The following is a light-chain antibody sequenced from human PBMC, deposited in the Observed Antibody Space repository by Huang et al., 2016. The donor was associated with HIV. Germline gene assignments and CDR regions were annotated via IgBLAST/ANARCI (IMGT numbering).Light chain of an antibody. CDR3: MQALHTPPT. V-gene: IGKV2-28*01. J-gene: IGKJ2*01. CDR2: LGS. Sequence: DIVMTQSPLSLSVTPGEPVSISCRSSQSLLHANGYNYFDWYLQRPGQSPQLLSFLGSSRASGVPDRFSGSGSGTDFTLKISRVEAEDVGVYYCMQALHTPPTFGQGTKLEIK. CDR1: QSLLHANGYNY.